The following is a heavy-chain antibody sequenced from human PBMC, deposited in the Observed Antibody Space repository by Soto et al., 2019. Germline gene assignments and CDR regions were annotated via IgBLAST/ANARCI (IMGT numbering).Heavy chain of an antibody. D-gene: IGHD4-17*01. J-gene: IGHJ4*02. CDR2: IYYSGST. CDR3: ARVGTVTTRTFDY. Sequence: QVQLQESGPGLVKPSETLSLTCTVSGGSISSYYWSWIRQPPGKGLEWIGYIYYSGSTNYNPPLKSRVTISVDTSKNQFSLKLSSVTAADTAVYYCARVGTVTTRTFDYWGQGTLVTVSS. V-gene: IGHV4-59*01. CDR1: GGSISSYY.